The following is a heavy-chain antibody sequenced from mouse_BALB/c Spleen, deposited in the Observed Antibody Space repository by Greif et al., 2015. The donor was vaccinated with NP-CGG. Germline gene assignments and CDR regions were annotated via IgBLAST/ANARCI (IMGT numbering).Heavy chain of an antibody. CDR1: GFTFRSYG. CDR2: ISSGGSYT. D-gene: IGHD2-14*01. CDR3: ARHADYMYDGFAH. V-gene: IGHV5-6*01. Sequence: EVQRVESGGDLVKPGGSLKLSCAASGFTFRSYGMSWVRQTPDKRLEWVATISSGGSYTYYPESVKGRFTISRDNAKNTLYLKMSSLKSEDTAMYYCARHADYMYDGFAHCGQGTLVTVSA. J-gene: IGHJ3*01.